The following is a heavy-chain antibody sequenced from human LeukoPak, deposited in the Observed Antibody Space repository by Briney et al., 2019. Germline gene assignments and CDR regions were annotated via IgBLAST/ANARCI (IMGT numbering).Heavy chain of an antibody. CDR1: GFTFSSYS. CDR2: ISSSSSYI. CDR3: ARDAKQLWALIDY. Sequence: GGSLRLSCAASGFTFSSYSMNWVRQAPGKGLEWVSSISSSSSYIYYADSVKGRFTISRDNAKNSLHLQMNSLRAEDTAVYYCARDAKQLWALIDYWGQGTLVTVSS. J-gene: IGHJ4*02. V-gene: IGHV3-21*01. D-gene: IGHD5-18*01.